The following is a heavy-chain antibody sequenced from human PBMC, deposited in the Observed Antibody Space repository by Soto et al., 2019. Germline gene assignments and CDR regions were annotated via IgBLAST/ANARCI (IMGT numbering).Heavy chain of an antibody. V-gene: IGHV3-9*01. D-gene: IGHD5-18*01. CDR2: IGWCCGSM. J-gene: IGHJ6*02. CDR3: ARKVGYTYGPYYYEGLDV. Sequence: PGGPLRLPCAASGFTLDDYPMHWVRKAPGKGLEWVSGIGWCCGSMAYAGSVQGLFTISREKAKRSLFLQMNSLRVEDTAFYYCARKVGYTYGPYYYEGLDVWGQGAAVT. CDR1: GFTLDDYP.